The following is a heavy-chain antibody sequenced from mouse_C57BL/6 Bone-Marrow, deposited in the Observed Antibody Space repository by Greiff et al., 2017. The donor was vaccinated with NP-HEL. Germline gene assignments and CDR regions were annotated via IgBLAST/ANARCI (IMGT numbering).Heavy chain of an antibody. V-gene: IGHV14-4*01. D-gene: IGHD4-1*01. CDR3: TTILGRFAY. Sequence: VQLQQSGAELVRPGASVKLSCTASGFNIKDDYMHWVKQRPEQGLEWIGWIDPENGDTEYASKFQGKATITADTSSNTAYLQLSSLTSEDTAVYYCTTILGRFAYWGQGTLVTVSA. CDR2: IDPENGDT. J-gene: IGHJ3*01. CDR1: GFNIKDDY.